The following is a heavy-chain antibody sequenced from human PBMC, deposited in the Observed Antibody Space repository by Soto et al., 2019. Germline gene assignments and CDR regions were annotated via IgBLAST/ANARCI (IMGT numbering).Heavy chain of an antibody. D-gene: IGHD6-19*01. V-gene: IGHV3-30-3*01. CDR3: ARDSLAVAVNGHNWFDP. J-gene: IGHJ5*02. CDR2: ISYDGSNK. Sequence: QVQLVESGGGVVQPGRSLRLSCAASGFTFSSYAMHWVRQAPGKGLEWVAVISYDGSNKYYADSVKGRFTISRDNSKNTLYLQMNSLRAEDTAVYYCARDSLAVAVNGHNWFDPWGQGTLVTVSS. CDR1: GFTFSSYA.